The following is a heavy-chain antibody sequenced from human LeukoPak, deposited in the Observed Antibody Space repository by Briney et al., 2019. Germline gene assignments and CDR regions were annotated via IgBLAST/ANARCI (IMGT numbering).Heavy chain of an antibody. CDR2: IYTSGST. CDR1: GGSISSYY. D-gene: IGHD6-19*01. V-gene: IGHV4-4*07. Sequence: SETLSLTCTVSGGSISSYYWSWIWQPAGKGLEWIGRIYTSGSTNYNPSLKSRVTMSVDTSKNQFSLKLSSVTAADTAVYYCARGKVVAGTPGQNSWDSWGQGTLVTVSS. J-gene: IGHJ4*02. CDR3: ARGKVVAGTPGQNSWDS.